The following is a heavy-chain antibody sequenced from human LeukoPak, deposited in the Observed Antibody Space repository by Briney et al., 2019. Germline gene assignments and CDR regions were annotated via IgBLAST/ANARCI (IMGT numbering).Heavy chain of an antibody. Sequence: ASETLSLTCTVSGGSISSYYWSWIRQPPGKGPEWIGYIYYSGSTNYNPSLKSRVTISVDTSKNQFSLKLSSVTAADTAVYYCARDYGDSDAFDIWGQGTMVTVSS. J-gene: IGHJ3*02. CDR2: IYYSGST. D-gene: IGHD4-17*01. V-gene: IGHV4-59*12. CDR3: ARDYGDSDAFDI. CDR1: GGSISSYY.